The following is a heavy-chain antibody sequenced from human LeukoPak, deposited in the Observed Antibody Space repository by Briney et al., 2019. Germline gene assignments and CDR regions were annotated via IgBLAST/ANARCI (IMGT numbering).Heavy chain of an antibody. CDR3: AKVWSVGATIYYFDY. D-gene: IGHD1-26*01. Sequence: GGSLRLSCAASGFTFSSYAMSWVRQAPGKGLEWVSAISGSGGSTYYADSVKGRFTISRDNSKNTLYLQMNSLRAEDTAVYYCAKVWSVGATIYYFDYWDQGTLVTVSS. V-gene: IGHV3-23*01. CDR1: GFTFSSYA. J-gene: IGHJ4*02. CDR2: ISGSGGST.